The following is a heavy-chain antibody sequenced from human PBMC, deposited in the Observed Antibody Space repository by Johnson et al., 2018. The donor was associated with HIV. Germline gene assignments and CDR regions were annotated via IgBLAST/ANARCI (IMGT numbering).Heavy chain of an antibody. Sequence: QEKLVESGGGLVKPGGSLRLSCAVSGFTFSDYYMSWIRQAPGKGLEWVSYISSSGSTKSYPDSGKGGFTIPRDTPKNSLYLQMNSLRAEDTAVYYCARDQPPGYCSGGSCYSGAFDIWGRGTMVTVSS. CDR1: GFTFSDYY. D-gene: IGHD2-15*01. V-gene: IGHV3-11*04. CDR3: ARDQPPGYCSGGSCYSGAFDI. CDR2: ISSSGSTK. J-gene: IGHJ3*02.